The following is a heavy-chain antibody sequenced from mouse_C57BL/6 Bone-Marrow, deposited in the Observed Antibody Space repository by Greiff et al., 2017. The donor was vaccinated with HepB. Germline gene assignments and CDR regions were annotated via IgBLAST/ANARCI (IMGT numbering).Heavy chain of an antibody. J-gene: IGHJ3*01. Sequence: DVKLQESGPGLVKPSQSLSLTCSVTGYSITSGYYWNWIRQFPGNKLEWMGYISYDGSNNYNPSLKNRISITRDTSKNQFFLKLNSVTTEDTATYYCARPIYGSSPWFAYWGQGTLVTVSA. CDR2: ISYDGSN. CDR1: GYSITSGYY. CDR3: ARPIYGSSPWFAY. D-gene: IGHD1-1*01. V-gene: IGHV3-6*01.